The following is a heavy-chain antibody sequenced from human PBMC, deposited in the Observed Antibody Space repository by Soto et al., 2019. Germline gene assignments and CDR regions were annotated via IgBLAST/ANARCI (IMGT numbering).Heavy chain of an antibody. Sequence: EVQLVESGGGLIQPGGSLRLSCAASGFTVSSNYMSWVRQAPGKGLEWVSVIYTDGSTYYADYVKGRFTISRDNSKNTLYIQMNSLRAEDTAVYYCRGGSTNFFDYWGQGALVTVSS. V-gene: IGHV3-53*01. CDR1: GFTVSSNY. D-gene: IGHD3-16*01. CDR3: RGGSTNFFDY. CDR2: IYTDGST. J-gene: IGHJ4*02.